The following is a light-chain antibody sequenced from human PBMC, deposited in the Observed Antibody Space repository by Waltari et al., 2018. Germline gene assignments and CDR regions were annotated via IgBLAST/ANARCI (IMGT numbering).Light chain of an antibody. V-gene: IGKV2-30*01. CDR2: KVS. Sequence: DVVMTQSPLSLPVTLGQPASISCRSSQSLVYSDGNIYLNWFQQRPGQSPRRLIYKVSRRDSGVPDRFSGSGSGTDFTLTITDLQAEDVAVYYCQEYYTDSLTFGGGTKVEIK. J-gene: IGKJ4*01. CDR3: QEYYTDSLT. CDR1: QSLVYSDGNIY.